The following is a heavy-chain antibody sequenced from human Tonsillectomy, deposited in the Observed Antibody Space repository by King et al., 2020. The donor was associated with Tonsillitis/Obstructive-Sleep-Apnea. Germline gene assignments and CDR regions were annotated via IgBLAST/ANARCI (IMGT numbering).Heavy chain of an antibody. CDR1: GFTFGDYA. Sequence: VQLVESGGGLVQPGRSLRLSCKASGFTFGDYAMSWVRQAPGKGLEWVGFIRSKAYGGTTDYAASVKGRFTISRDDSKSIAYLQMNSLKTEDTAVYYCTRDRTSSDFWSGYDLDYWGQGTLVTVSS. V-gene: IGHV3-49*04. J-gene: IGHJ4*02. D-gene: IGHD3-3*01. CDR3: TRDRTSSDFWSGYDLDY. CDR2: IRSKAYGGTT.